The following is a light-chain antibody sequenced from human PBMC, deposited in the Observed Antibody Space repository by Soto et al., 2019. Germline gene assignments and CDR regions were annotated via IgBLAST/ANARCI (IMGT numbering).Light chain of an antibody. CDR2: SNN. Sequence: QSVLTQPPSVSGTPGQRVTISCSGSSSNIGSNTVNWYQQLPGTAPKLLIYSNNQRPSGVPDRFSGSRSGTSASLAISGLQSEDEADYYCAAWDGSLNGVVFGGGTKVTVL. CDR1: SSNIGSNT. CDR3: AAWDGSLNGVV. J-gene: IGLJ3*02. V-gene: IGLV1-44*01.